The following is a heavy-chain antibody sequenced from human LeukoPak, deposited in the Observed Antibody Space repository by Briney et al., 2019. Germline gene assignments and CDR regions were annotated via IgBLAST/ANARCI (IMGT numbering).Heavy chain of an antibody. CDR2: IIPIFGTA. D-gene: IGHD2-2*02. J-gene: IGHJ6*03. Sequence: GSSVKVSCEASGGTFSSYAISWVRQAPGQGLEWMGGIIPIFGTANYAQKFQGRVTITADESTSTAYTELSSLRSEDTAVYYCARATRADIVVVPAAIEAYYYYYMDVWGKGTTVTVSS. V-gene: IGHV1-69*01. CDR3: ARATRADIVVVPAAIEAYYYYYMDV. CDR1: GGTFSSYA.